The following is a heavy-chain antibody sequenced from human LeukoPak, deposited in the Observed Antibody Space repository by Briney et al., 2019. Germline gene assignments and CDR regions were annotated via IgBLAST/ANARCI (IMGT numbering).Heavy chain of an antibody. J-gene: IGHJ4*02. CDR2: INPNSGGK. CDR1: GYTFTSYG. CDR3: AREIELGYCSSTSCYQFDY. V-gene: IGHV1-2*02. D-gene: IGHD2-2*01. Sequence: GASVKVSCKASGYTFTSYGISWVRQAPGQGLEWMGWINPNSGGKNYAQKFQGRVTMTRDTSINTAYMELSRLRSDDTAVYYCAREIELGYCSSTSCYQFDYWGQGTLVTVSS.